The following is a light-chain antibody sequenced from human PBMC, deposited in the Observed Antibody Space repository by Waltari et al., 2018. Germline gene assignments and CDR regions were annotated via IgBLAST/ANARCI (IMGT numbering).Light chain of an antibody. CDR2: EVS. V-gene: IGLV2-8*01. CDR3: SSYAGSNNLV. CDR1: SSDVGGYNY. Sequence: QSALTQPPSASGSPGQSVTISCTGTSSDVGGYNYVSWYQQHPGKAPKLMIYEVSKRPSGVPDRCSGSKSGTTASLTVSGLQAEDEADYYCSSYAGSNNLVFGGGTKLTVL. J-gene: IGLJ2*01.